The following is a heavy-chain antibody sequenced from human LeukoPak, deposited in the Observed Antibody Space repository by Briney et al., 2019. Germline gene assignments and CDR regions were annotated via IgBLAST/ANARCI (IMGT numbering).Heavy chain of an antibody. Sequence: GGSLRLSCATSGFTVSSNYMSWVRQAPGKGLEWVSVIYSGGSTYYADSVKGRFTISRDNSRNTLDLQMNSLTAEDTAVYYCARDTASTAVTTRIEYSQHWGQGTLVTVSS. CDR1: GFTVSSNY. V-gene: IGHV3-66*01. D-gene: IGHD4-17*01. J-gene: IGHJ1*01. CDR3: ARDTASTAVTTRIEYSQH. CDR2: IYSGGST.